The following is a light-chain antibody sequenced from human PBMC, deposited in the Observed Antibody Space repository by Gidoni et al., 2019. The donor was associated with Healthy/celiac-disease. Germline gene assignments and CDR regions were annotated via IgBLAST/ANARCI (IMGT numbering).Light chain of an antibody. CDR2: GAS. CDR3: QQYNNCLWT. CDR1: QSISSN. V-gene: IGKV3-15*01. Sequence: EIVMTQSPATLSASTGERATLSCRASQSISSNLAWYQQKPGQAPRLLIYGASTRATGIPARFSGSGSGTEFTLTISSLQSEDFAVYYCQQYNNCLWTFGQGTKVEIK. J-gene: IGKJ1*01.